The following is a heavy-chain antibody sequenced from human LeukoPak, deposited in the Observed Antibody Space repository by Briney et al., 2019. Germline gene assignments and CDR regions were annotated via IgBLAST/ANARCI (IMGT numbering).Heavy chain of an antibody. V-gene: IGHV4-59*12. CDR3: ARRSSIAASDY. CDR2: IYYSGST. CDR1: GGFISSYY. J-gene: IGHJ4*02. Sequence: SETLSLTCTVSGGFISSYYWSWIRQPPGKGLEWIGYIYYSGSTYYNPSLKSRVTISVDTSKNQFSLKLSSVTAADTAVYYCARRSSIAASDYWGQGTLVTVSS. D-gene: IGHD6-13*01.